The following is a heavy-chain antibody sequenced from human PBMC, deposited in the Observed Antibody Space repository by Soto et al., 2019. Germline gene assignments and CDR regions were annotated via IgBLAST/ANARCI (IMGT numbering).Heavy chain of an antibody. CDR1: GFTLSSYE. CDR2: ISGSGSTI. D-gene: IGHD3-3*01. J-gene: IGHJ4*02. V-gene: IGHV3-48*03. Sequence: PGGSLRLSCEASGFTLSSYEMNWVRQAPGKGLEWLSYISGSGSTIYYADSVKGRSTISRDNAKNSVYLQMSSLRVEDTAVYYCARNLVRFLEWLIYFDLWGQGTLVTDSS. CDR3: ARNLVRFLEWLIYFDL.